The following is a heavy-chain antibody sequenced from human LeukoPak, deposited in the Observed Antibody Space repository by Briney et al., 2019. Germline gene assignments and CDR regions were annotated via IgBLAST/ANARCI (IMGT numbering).Heavy chain of an antibody. V-gene: IGHV3-21*01. CDR1: GFTVSSNY. J-gene: IGHJ4*02. CDR2: ISSSSSYI. Sequence: GGSLRLSCAASGFTVSSNYVSWVRQAPGKGLEWVSSISSSSSYIYYADSVKGRFTISRDNAKNSLYLQMNSLRAEDTAVYYCARDPVTYDSLWGQGTLVTVSS. CDR3: ARDPVTYDSL. D-gene: IGHD3-22*01.